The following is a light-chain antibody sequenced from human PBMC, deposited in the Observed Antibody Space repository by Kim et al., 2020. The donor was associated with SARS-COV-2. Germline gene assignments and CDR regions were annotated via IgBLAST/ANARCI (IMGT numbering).Light chain of an antibody. CDR3: QQRYSWPRT. J-gene: IGKJ1*01. CDR2: DTS. CDR1: QSISTF. Sequence: LSPGEKATLSCRAGQSISTFLAWYQQRLGQAPKLLIYDTSKRAAGVPARFSASGSGTDFTLTINSLEPDDFATYYCQQRYSWPRTFGQGTKVDIK. V-gene: IGKV3-11*01.